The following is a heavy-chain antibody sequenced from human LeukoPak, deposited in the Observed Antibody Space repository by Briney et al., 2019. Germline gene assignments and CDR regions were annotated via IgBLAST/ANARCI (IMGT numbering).Heavy chain of an antibody. CDR1: GGTFSSYA. D-gene: IGHD3-22*01. CDR2: IIPIFGTA. V-gene: IGHV1-69*13. CDR3: SRSLGSKADDSSSYYSN. J-gene: IGHJ4*02. Sequence: ASVKASCKASGGTFSSYAISWVRRAPGQGLEWMGGIIPIFGTAKYAQKFQGRVTITADEYTSTASMYLSTQRPEAPAVGFCSRSLGSKADDSSSYYSNWGQGTLVTVSS.